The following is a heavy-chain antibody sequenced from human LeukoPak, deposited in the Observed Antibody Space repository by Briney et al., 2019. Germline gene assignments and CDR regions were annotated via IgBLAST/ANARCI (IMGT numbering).Heavy chain of an antibody. CDR2: ISGSGGST. D-gene: IGHD3-22*01. CDR1: GFTFTSYA. CDR3: AREWDQGYYDSSGYWLSYGMDV. Sequence: GGSLRLSCAASGFTFTSYAMSWVRQAPGKGLEWVSAISGSGGSTYYADSVKGRFTISRDNSKNTLYLQMNSLRAEDTAVYYCAREWDQGYYDSSGYWLSYGMDVWGQGTTVTVSS. J-gene: IGHJ6*02. V-gene: IGHV3-23*01.